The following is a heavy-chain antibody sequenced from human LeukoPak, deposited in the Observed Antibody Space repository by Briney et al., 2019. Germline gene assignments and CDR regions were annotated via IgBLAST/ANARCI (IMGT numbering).Heavy chain of an antibody. J-gene: IGHJ4*02. CDR3: ARDDNLAKNTMIQGY. Sequence: ASVRVSCKASGYTFTGYYMHWVRQAPGQGLEWMGWINLNSGGTNDAQKFQDRGTMTRDTSISTAYMELRSLRSDDTAVYYCARDDNLAKNTMIQGYWGQGTLVTVSS. CDR2: INLNSGGT. CDR1: GYTFTGYY. D-gene: IGHD3-22*01. V-gene: IGHV1-2*02.